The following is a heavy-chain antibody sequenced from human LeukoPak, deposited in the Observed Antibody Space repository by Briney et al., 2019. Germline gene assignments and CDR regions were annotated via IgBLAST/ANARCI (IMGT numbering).Heavy chain of an antibody. Sequence: GGSLRLSCAASGFTFSSYAMSWVRQAPGKGLEWVSVISGSGGSTYHADSVKGRLTISRDNSKNTLYLQMNSLRAEDTAVYYCAKGRYSESSPDFAYWGQGTLVTVSS. V-gene: IGHV3-23*01. CDR2: ISGSGGST. D-gene: IGHD1-26*01. CDR3: AKGRYSESSPDFAY. J-gene: IGHJ4*02. CDR1: GFTFSSYA.